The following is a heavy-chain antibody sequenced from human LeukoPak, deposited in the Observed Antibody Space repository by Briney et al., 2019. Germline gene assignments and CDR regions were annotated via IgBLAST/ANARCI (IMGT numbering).Heavy chain of an antibody. V-gene: IGHV3-74*01. CDR1: GFTFSGSW. CDR3: ARDRPQWLVPYYFDY. CDR2: IKPDGSYT. J-gene: IGHJ4*02. Sequence: PGGSLRLSCAASGFTFSGSWMHWVRQAPGKGLVWLSRIKPDGSYTSYADFVKGRFTISRDNAKNTLYLQVNSLRVEDTAVYYCARDRPQWLVPYYFDYWGQGTLVTVSS. D-gene: IGHD6-19*01.